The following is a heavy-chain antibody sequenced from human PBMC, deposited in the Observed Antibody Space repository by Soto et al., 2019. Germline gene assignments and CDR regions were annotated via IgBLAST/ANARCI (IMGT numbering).Heavy chain of an antibody. D-gene: IGHD2-15*01. CDR1: GVTFWSYA. CDR3: AKDPVPLGYCSGGSCYSDWFDP. Sequence: GGSLRLSCAASGVTFWSYAMTGVCKAPGKGLEWVSAISGSGGSTYYADSVKGRFTISRDNSKNTLYLQMNSLRAEDAAVYYCAKDPVPLGYCSGGSCYSDWFDPWGQGTLVTVSS. V-gene: IGHV3-23*01. J-gene: IGHJ5*02. CDR2: ISGSGGST.